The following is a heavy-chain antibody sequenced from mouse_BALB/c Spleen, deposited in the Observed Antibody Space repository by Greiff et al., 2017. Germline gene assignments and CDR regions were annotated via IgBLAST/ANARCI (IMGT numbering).Heavy chain of an antibody. V-gene: IGHV1-7*01. J-gene: IGHJ2*01. CDR2: INPSTGYT. CDR3: ARRRAGTFDY. CDR1: GYTFTSYW. Sequence: QVQLQQSGAELAKPGASVKMSCKASGYTFTSYWMHWVKQRPGQGLEWIGYINPSTGYTEYNQKFKDKATLTADKSSSTAYMQLSSLTSEDSAVYYCARRRAGTFDYWGQGTTLTVSS. D-gene: IGHD3-3*01.